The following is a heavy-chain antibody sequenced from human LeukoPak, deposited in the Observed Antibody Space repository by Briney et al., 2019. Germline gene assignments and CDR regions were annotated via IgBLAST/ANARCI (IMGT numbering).Heavy chain of an antibody. CDR1: GYTFTGYY. Sequence: ASVKVSCKASGYTFTGYYMHWVRQAPGQGLEWMGWINPNSGGTNYAQKFQGRVTMTRDTSISTAYMELSRLRSDDTAVYYCARDYYDPLDYYYMDVWGKGTTVTDSS. CDR2: INPNSGGT. CDR3: ARDYYDPLDYYYMDV. J-gene: IGHJ6*03. D-gene: IGHD3-22*01. V-gene: IGHV1-2*02.